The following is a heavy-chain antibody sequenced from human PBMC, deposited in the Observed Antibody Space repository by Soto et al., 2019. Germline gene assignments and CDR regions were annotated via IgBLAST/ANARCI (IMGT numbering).Heavy chain of an antibody. CDR1: GGSISSGDYY. CDR3: ARVDSSGYQPFDY. D-gene: IGHD3-22*01. V-gene: IGHV4-30-4*01. CDR2: IYYSGST. J-gene: IGHJ4*02. Sequence: SETLSLTCTVSGGSISSGDYYWSWIRQPPGKGLEWIGYIYYSGSTYYNPSLKSRVTISVDTSKNQFSLRLSSVTAADTAVYYCARVDSSGYQPFDYWGQGTLVTVSS.